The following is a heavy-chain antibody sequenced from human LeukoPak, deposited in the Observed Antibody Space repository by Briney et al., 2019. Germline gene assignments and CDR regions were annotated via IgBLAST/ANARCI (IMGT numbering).Heavy chain of an antibody. CDR2: IIPIFGTA. CDR1: GGTFSSYA. D-gene: IGHD2-2*01. CDR3: ARAQDIVVVPAALDY. J-gene: IGHJ4*02. V-gene: IGHV1-69*13. Sequence: GASAKVSCKASGGTFSSYAISWVRQAPGQGLEWMGGIIPIFGTANYAQKFQGRVTITADESTSTAYMELSSLRSEDTAVYYCARAQDIVVVPAALDYWGQGTLVTVSS.